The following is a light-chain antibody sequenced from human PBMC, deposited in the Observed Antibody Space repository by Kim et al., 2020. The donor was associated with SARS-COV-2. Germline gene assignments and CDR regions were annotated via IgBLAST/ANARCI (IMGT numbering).Light chain of an antibody. CDR1: SLRSYY. Sequence: ALGQTVRIKCQGDSLRSYYASWYQQKPGQAPVLVIYGKNNRPSGIPDRFSGSSSGNTASLTITGAQAEVEADYYCNSRDSSGNHWVFGGGTQLTVL. V-gene: IGLV3-19*01. CDR3: NSRDSSGNHWV. CDR2: GKN. J-gene: IGLJ3*02.